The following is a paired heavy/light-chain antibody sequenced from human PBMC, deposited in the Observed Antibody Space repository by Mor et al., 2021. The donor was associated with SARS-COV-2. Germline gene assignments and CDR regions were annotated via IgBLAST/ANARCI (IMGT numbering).Heavy chain of an antibody. V-gene: IGHV3-30*02. D-gene: IGHD1-26*01. CDR2: IRFDGSNK. CDR1: GFTFSNYG. Sequence: QVQLVESGGGVVQPGGSLKLSCAASGFTFSNYGMHWVRQAPGKGLEWVAFIRFDGSNKYYIDSVKGRFTISRDNSKNTLYLQMSSLRAEDTAVYYCAKDLGGNYPYWYFDLWGRGTLVTVSS. J-gene: IGHJ2*01. CDR3: AKDLGGNYPYWYFDL.
Light chain of an antibody. Sequence: EIVMTQSPATLSVSPGERATLSCRASQSVSSKLAWYQQKPGQAPRLLIYGASNRATGIPARFSGSGSGTEFTLTISSLQSEDSAVYYCQQYNNWPLTFGGGTKVEIK. CDR1: QSVSSK. V-gene: IGKV3-15*01. CDR2: GAS. J-gene: IGKJ4*01. CDR3: QQYNNWPLT.